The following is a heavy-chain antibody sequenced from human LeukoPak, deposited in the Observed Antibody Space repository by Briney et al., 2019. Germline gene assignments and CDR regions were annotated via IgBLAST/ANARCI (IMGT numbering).Heavy chain of an antibody. D-gene: IGHD3-10*01. CDR3: TRSMVPTVLAPYDY. CDR1: GFTFGDYA. J-gene: IGHJ4*02. CDR2: IRSKAYGGTT. Sequence: PGGSLRLSCTASGFTFGDYARSWFRQAPGKGLEWVGFIRSKAYGGTTEYAASVKGRFTISRDDSKSIAYLQMNSLKTEDTAVYYCTRSMVPTVLAPYDYWGQGTLITVSS. V-gene: IGHV3-49*03.